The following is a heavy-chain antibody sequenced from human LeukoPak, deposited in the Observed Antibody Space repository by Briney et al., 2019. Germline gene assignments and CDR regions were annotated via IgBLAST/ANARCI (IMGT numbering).Heavy chain of an antibody. D-gene: IGHD3-10*01. CDR1: GFTFSSYE. CDR2: ISSSGSTI. CDR3: LCLWFGKGVY. Sequence: PGRSLRLSCAASGFTFSSYEMNWVRQAPGKGLEWVSYISSSGSTIYYADSVKGRFTISRDNAKNSLYLQMNSLRAEDTAVYYCLCLWFGKGVYWGRGTLVTVSS. J-gene: IGHJ4*02. V-gene: IGHV3-48*03.